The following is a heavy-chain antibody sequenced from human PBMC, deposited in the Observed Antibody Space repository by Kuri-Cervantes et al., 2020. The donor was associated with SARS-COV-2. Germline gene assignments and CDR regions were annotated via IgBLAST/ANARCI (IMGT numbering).Heavy chain of an antibody. D-gene: IGHD6-19*01. Sequence: GESLKISCAASGFTFSSYSMNWVRQAPGKGLEWVSSISSSSSYIYYADSVKGRFTISRDNAKNSLYLQMNSLRAEDTAVYYCARDSGRYSSGWYTRRTPYFDYWGQGTLVTVSS. J-gene: IGHJ4*02. CDR3: ARDSGRYSSGWYTRRTPYFDY. CDR1: GFTFSSYS. CDR2: ISSSSSYI. V-gene: IGHV3-21*01.